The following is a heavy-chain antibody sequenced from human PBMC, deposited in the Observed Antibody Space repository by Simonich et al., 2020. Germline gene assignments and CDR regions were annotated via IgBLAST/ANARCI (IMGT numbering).Heavy chain of an antibody. D-gene: IGHD3-10*01. CDR1: GFTFSSYW. J-gene: IGHJ4*02. CDR3: ARDREVYGSGSYYNY. V-gene: IGHV3-7*01. Sequence: EVQLVESGGGLVQPGGSLRLSCAASGFTFSSYWMSWVRQDPGKWMEWVANIKQDGSEKYYVDSVKGRFTISRDNAKNSLYLQMNSLRAEDTAVYYCARDREVYGSGSYYNYWGQGTLVTVSS. CDR2: IKQDGSEK.